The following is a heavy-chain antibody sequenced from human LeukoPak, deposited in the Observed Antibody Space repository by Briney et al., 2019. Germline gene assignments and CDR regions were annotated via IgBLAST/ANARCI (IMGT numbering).Heavy chain of an antibody. CDR3: AKDSKIVGATFRSYHYMDV. CDR1: GFTFSDYY. J-gene: IGHJ6*03. V-gene: IGHV3-23*01. Sequence: GGSLRLSCAASGFTFSDYYMSWIRQAPGKGLEWVSAISGSGGSTYYADSVKGRFTISRDNSKNTLYLQMNSLRAEDTAVYYCAKDSKIVGATFRSYHYMDVWGKGTAVTVSS. CDR2: ISGSGGST. D-gene: IGHD1-26*01.